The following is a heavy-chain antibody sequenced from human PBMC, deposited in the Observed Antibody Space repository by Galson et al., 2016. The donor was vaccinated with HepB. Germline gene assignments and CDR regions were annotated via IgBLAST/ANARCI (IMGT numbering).Heavy chain of an antibody. D-gene: IGHD2-15*01. CDR1: DYTFSGYG. CDR2: ISGYSGNT. J-gene: IGHJ6*02. V-gene: IGHV1-18*04. CDR3: ARSQGIGTWPNYYYSGMDV. Sequence: SVKVSCKASDYTFSGYGISWVRQAPGQGLEWMGWISGYSGNTNYAQTLQGRVTMTTDTSTSTAYMELRSLRSDDTAVYYCARSQGIGTWPNYYYSGMDVWGQGTTVTVSS.